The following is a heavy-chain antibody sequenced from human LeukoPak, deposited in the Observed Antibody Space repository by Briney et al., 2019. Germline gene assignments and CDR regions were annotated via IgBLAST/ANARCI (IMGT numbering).Heavy chain of an antibody. CDR3: ARYAGDYYGMDV. CDR1: GATFSSYA. D-gene: IGHD4-17*01. J-gene: IGHJ6*02. CDR2: IIPIFGIA. V-gene: IGHV1-69*04. Sequence: TVTLCCKASGATFSSYAISWVRQAPGQGLEWMGRIIPIFGIANYAQKFQGRVTITADKSTSTAYMELSSLRSEDTAVYYCARYAGDYYGMDVWGQGTTVTVSS.